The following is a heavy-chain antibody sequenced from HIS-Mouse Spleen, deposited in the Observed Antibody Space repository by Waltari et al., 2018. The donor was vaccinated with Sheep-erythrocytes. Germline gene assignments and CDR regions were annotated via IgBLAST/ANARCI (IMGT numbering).Heavy chain of an antibody. V-gene: IGHV3-23*01. CDR3: AKMAFSGSKGY. CDR1: GFTFSTSA. D-gene: IGHD1-26*01. Sequence: EVQLLESGGGLVQPGGSLRLSCAASGFTFSTSAMRWVRQAPGKGVEWVSAISGSGGSTYYADSVKGRFTISRDNSKNTLYLQMNSLRAEDTAVYYCAKMAFSGSKGYWGQGTLVTVSS. J-gene: IGHJ4*02. CDR2: ISGSGGST.